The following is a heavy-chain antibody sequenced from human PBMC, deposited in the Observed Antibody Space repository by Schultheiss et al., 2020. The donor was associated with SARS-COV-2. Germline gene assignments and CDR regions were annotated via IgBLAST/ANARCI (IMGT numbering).Heavy chain of an antibody. V-gene: IGHV3-21*01. CDR3: ARDNFEHTVTTDGEFDY. D-gene: IGHD4-17*01. Sequence: GESLKISCAASGFTFSSYSMNWVRQAPGKGLEWVSSISSSSSYIYYADSVKGRFTISRDNAKNSLYLQMNSLRAEDTAVYYCARDNFEHTVTTDGEFDYWGQGTLVTGSS. CDR2: ISSSSSYI. CDR1: GFTFSSYS. J-gene: IGHJ4*02.